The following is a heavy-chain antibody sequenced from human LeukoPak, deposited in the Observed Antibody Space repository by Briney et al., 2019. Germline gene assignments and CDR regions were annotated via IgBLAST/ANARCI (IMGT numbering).Heavy chain of an antibody. CDR2: ISYDGSNK. Sequence: GRSLRLSCAASGFTFSSYGMHWVRQAPGKGLKWVAVISYDGSNKYYADSVKGRFTISRDNSKNTLYLQMNSLRAEDTAVYYCANAPPYYYDSSGFHVGDYWGQGTLVTVSS. J-gene: IGHJ4*02. CDR3: ANAPPYYYDSSGFHVGDY. V-gene: IGHV3-30*18. CDR1: GFTFSSYG. D-gene: IGHD3-22*01.